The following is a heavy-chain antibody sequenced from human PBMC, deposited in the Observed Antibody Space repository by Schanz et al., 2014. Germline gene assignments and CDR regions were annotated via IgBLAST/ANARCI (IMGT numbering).Heavy chain of an antibody. J-gene: IGHJ4*02. CDR2: ISPTGSST. V-gene: IGHV3-23*04. D-gene: IGHD3-22*01. Sequence: DVQLVDSGGGLVQPGGSLRLSCAASGFTFTTYAMTWVRQAPGKGLEWVSNISPTGSSTYYADSVKGRFTISRDNLKNTVYLQRNSRRAEDTAVYYCAKDGRLPYYGTGSDFDYWGQGTLVAVSS. CDR3: AKDGRLPYYGTGSDFDY. CDR1: GFTFTTYA.